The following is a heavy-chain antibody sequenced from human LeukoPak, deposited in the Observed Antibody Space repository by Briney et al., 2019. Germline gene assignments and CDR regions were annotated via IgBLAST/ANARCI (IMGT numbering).Heavy chain of an antibody. D-gene: IGHD4-23*01. CDR2: IYYSGST. CDR1: GGSISSYY. Sequence: SETLSLTCTVSGGSISSYYWIWIRQLPGKGLEWIGYIYYSGSTNYNPSLKSRVTISVDTSKNQFSLKLSSVTAADTAVYYCARGYGGNSGIGFDYWGQGTLVTVSS. V-gene: IGHV4-59*08. CDR3: ARGYGGNSGIGFDY. J-gene: IGHJ4*02.